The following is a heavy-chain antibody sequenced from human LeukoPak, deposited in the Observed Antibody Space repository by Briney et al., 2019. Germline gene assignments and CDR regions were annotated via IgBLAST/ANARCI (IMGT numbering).Heavy chain of an antibody. CDR3: ARSVPWQAAFDI. CDR2: INTDGSGT. Sequence: GGSLRLSCAASGFTFSRYWMHWVRQAPGKGLMWVSRINTDGSGTTYADSVRGRFTISRDNAKTTLYLQMSSLRVEDTAVYYCARSVPWQAAFDIWGQGTMVTVSS. CDR1: GFTFSRYW. J-gene: IGHJ3*02. V-gene: IGHV3-74*01.